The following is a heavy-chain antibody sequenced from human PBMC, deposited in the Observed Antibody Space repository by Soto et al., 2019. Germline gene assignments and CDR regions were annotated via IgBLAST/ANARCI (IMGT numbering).Heavy chain of an antibody. V-gene: IGHV5-51*01. CDR1: GYSFTSYW. CDR2: IYPGDSDT. Sequence: ESLKISCKGSGYSFTSYWIGWVRQMPGKGLEWVGIIYPGDSDTRYSPSFQGQVTISADKSISTAYLQWSSLKASDTAMYYCARRGSGSPSRAWFDPWGQGTLVTVSS. CDR3: ARRGSGSPSRAWFDP. J-gene: IGHJ5*02. D-gene: IGHD3-10*01.